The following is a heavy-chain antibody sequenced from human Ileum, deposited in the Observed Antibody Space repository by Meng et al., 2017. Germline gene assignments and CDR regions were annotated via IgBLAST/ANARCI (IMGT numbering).Heavy chain of an antibody. D-gene: IGHD6-13*01. V-gene: IGHV1-2*06. CDR1: GYTFTDYY. CDR3: SGASSSSYLGY. J-gene: IGHJ4*02. Sequence: QVQLVQSGAEVKKPGASVKVSCKTSGYTFTDYYIKWLRQAPGQGLEWMGRINPKSGIRHYAQKFQGRVTMTSDTSISTAYMEVSGLTSDDTAVYYCSGASSSSYLGYWGQGTLVTVSS. CDR2: INPKSGIR.